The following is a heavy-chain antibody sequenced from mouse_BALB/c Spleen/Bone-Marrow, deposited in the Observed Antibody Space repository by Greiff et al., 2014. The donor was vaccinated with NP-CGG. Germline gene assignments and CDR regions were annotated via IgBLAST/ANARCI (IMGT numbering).Heavy chain of an antibody. CDR3: ARWRYGYAMDY. J-gene: IGHJ4*01. D-gene: IGHD2-14*01. CDR2: ISSGSSTI. Sequence: EVKVVESGGGLVQPGGSRKLSCAASGFTFSSFGMHWVRQAPEKGLEWVAYISSGSSTIYYADTVKGRFTISRDNPKNTLFLQMTNLRSEDTAMYYCARWRYGYAMDYWGQGTSVTVSS. V-gene: IGHV5-17*02. CDR1: GFTFSSFG.